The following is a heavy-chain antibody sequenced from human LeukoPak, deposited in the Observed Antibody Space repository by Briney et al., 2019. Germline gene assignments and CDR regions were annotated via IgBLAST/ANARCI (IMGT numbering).Heavy chain of an antibody. D-gene: IGHD3-16*01. V-gene: IGHV3-48*03. CDR3: ARGDYELDY. Sequence: GGSLRLSGAASGFTFSSYEMNWVRQAPGTGLEWVSYISSSGSTIYYADSVKGRFTISRDNAKNSLYLQMNSLRAEDTAVYYCARGDYELDYWGQGTLVTVSS. J-gene: IGHJ4*02. CDR1: GFTFSSYE. CDR2: ISSSGSTI.